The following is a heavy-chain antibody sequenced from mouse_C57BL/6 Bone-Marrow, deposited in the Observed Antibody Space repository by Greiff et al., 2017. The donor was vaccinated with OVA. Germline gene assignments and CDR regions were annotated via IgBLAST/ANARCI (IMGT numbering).Heavy chain of an antibody. V-gene: IGHV1-50*01. CDR3: ARKGDGYLAMDY. CDR1: GYTFTSYW. Sequence: QVQLQQPGAELVKPGASVKLSCKASGYTFTSYWMQWVKQRPGQGLEWIGEIDPSDSYTNYNQKFKGKATLTVDTSSSTAYMQLSSLTSEDSAVYYCARKGDGYLAMDYWGQGTSVTVSS. D-gene: IGHD2-3*01. CDR2: IDPSDSYT. J-gene: IGHJ4*01.